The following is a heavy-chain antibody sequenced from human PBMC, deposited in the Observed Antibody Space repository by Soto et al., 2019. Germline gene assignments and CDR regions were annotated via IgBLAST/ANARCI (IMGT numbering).Heavy chain of an antibody. CDR3: ARARGYSSGYYYEYDASDI. CDR1: GFTFSSYW. Sequence: PGGSLRLSCAASGFTFSSYWMHWVRQAPGKGLVWVSRINSDGSSTSYADSVKGRFTISRDNAKNTLYLQMNSLRAEDTAVYYCARARGYSSGYYYEYDASDIWGQGTMVTVSS. V-gene: IGHV3-74*01. D-gene: IGHD3-22*01. J-gene: IGHJ3*02. CDR2: INSDGSST.